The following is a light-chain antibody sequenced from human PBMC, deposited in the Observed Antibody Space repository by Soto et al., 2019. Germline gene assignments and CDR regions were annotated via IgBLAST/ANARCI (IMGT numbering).Light chain of an antibody. CDR1: QSVSSW. J-gene: IGKJ1*01. CDR3: QQYISFPKT. CDR2: DAS. V-gene: IGKV1-5*01. Sequence: DIQMTQSPPTLPAFVGDTVTITCRASQSVSSWLAWYQQKPGTAPNLLIYDASRLASGVPSRFSGSGSGTKFTLTIRSLQPDDFATYYCQQYISFPKTFGQGTKVEMK.